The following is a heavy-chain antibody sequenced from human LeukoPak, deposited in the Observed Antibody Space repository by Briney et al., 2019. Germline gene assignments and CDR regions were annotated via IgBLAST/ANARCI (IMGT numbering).Heavy chain of an antibody. V-gene: IGHV4-39*01. Sequence: PSETLSLTCTVSCGSISSSSYYWGWLRHPPGNGLEWIGIIHYSGSTYYNPFLKSRVLISVDTFKNQFPLKLSSVAAADRAVYYCARYDFWSGYQPIGHDCWGQGTLVTVSS. CDR3: ARYDFWSGYQPIGHDC. CDR2: IHYSGST. CDR1: CGSISSSSYY. J-gene: IGHJ4*02. D-gene: IGHD3-3*01.